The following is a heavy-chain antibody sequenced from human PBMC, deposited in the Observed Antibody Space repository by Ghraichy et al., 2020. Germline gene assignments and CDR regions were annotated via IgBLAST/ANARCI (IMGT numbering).Heavy chain of an antibody. D-gene: IGHD2-2*01. J-gene: IGHJ6*02. Sequence: GGSLRLSCAASGFTFSSYSMNWVRQAPGKGLEWVSSISSSSSYIYYADSVKGRFTISRDNSKNTLYLQMNSLRAEDTAVYYCAKDPTMERSFRDIVVVPAATDGMDVWGQGTTVTVSS. CDR2: ISSSSSYI. CDR3: AKDPTMERSFRDIVVVPAATDGMDV. V-gene: IGHV3-21*04. CDR1: GFTFSSYS.